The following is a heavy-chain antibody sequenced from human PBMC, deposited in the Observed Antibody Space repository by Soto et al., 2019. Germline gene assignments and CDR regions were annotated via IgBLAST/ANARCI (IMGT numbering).Heavy chain of an antibody. Sequence: EVQLVESGGGLVQPGGSLRLSCAASGFTFNNYWMSWVRQAPGKGLEWLASLKEDGSEKYYVDSVKGRFTISRDNAKNSLFLQMNSLRADDTAVYYCARRRRAYDYYFDYLGQGTLVTVSS. D-gene: IGHD3-16*01. CDR3: ARRRRAYDYYFDY. CDR2: LKEDGSEK. J-gene: IGHJ4*02. CDR1: GFTFNNYW. V-gene: IGHV3-7*01.